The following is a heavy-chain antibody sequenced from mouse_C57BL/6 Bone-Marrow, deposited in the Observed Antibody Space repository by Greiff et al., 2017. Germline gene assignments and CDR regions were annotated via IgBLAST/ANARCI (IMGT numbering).Heavy chain of an antibody. Sequence: LQQSGAELVMPGASVKLSCKASGYTFTSYWMHWVKQRPGPGLEWIGEIDPSDSYTNYNQKVKGKSTLTVDKSSSTAYMQLSSRTSEDSAVYYCASNYYAMDYWGQGTSVTVSS. J-gene: IGHJ4*01. V-gene: IGHV1-69*01. CDR2: IDPSDSYT. CDR1: GYTFTSYW. CDR3: ASNYYAMDY.